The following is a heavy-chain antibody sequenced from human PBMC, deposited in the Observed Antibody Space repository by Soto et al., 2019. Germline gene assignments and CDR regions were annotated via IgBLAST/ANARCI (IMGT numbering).Heavy chain of an antibody. Sequence: SETLSLTCAVSGGSFTSNNWWTWVRRPPGQGLEWIGEIYRTGSTNYNPSLKSRVTISLDKSENQFSLKVTSLTAADTAVYYCASRDPGTSVDYWGQGTLVTVSS. J-gene: IGHJ4*02. CDR1: GGSFTSNNW. D-gene: IGHD1-7*01. CDR3: ASRDPGTSVDY. V-gene: IGHV4-4*02. CDR2: IYRTGST.